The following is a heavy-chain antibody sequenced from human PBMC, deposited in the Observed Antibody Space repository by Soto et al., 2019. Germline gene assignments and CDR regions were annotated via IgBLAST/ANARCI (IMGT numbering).Heavy chain of an antibody. CDR2: ISSSSSYT. CDR1: GFTFSDYY. CDR3: ARDSAGTGAFDI. V-gene: IGHV3-11*06. D-gene: IGHD2-15*01. Sequence: GGSLRLSCAASGFTFSDYYMSWIRQAPGKGLEWVSYISSSSSYTNYADSVKGRFTISRDNAKNSLYLQMNSLRAEDTAVYYCARDSAGTGAFDIWGQGTMVTVSS. J-gene: IGHJ3*02.